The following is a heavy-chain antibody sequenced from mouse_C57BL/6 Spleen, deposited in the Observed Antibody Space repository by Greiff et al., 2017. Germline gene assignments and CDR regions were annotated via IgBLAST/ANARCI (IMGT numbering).Heavy chain of an antibody. V-gene: IGHV5-4*01. Sequence: EVMLVESGGGLVKPGGSLKLSCAASGFTFSSYAMSWVRQTPEKRLEWVATISDGGSYTYYPDNVKGRFTISRDNAKNNLYLQMSHLKSEDTAMYYCARETPLAMDYWGQGTSVTVSS. CDR2: ISDGGSYT. J-gene: IGHJ4*01. CDR3: ARETPLAMDY. CDR1: GFTFSSYA. D-gene: IGHD6-1*01.